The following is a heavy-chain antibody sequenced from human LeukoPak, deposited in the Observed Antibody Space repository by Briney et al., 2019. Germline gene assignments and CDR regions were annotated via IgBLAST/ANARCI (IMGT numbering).Heavy chain of an antibody. CDR3: ARGYFDYSDYDY. V-gene: IGHV4-59*01. Sequence: SETLSLTCTVSGGSISSYYWSWIRQPPGRGLEWIGYIHYSGSTNCNPSLKSRVTISVDTSKNQFSLKLSSVTAADTAVYYCARGYFDYSDYDYWGQGTLVTVSS. J-gene: IGHJ4*02. CDR1: GGSISSYY. D-gene: IGHD3-9*01. CDR2: IHYSGST.